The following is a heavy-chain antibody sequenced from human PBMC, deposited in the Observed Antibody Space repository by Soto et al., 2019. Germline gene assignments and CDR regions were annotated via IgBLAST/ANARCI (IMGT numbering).Heavy chain of an antibody. CDR3: GWDWRVISYWWWSLIYEYGIDV. Sequence: QVQLVESGGGVVQPGRSLRLSCAASGFTFSSYAMHWVRQAPGKGLEWVAVISYDGSNKYYADSVKGRFTISRDNSKKTLYVQMKCTSDEDRAVYYCGWDWRVISYWWWSLIYEYGIDVWGPGDTVPVSS. V-gene: IGHV3-30-3*01. J-gene: IGHJ6*02. CDR2: ISYDGSNK. CDR1: GFTFSSYA. D-gene: IGHD2-8*02.